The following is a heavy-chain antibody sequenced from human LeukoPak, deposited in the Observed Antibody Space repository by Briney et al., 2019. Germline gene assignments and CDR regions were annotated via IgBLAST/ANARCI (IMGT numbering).Heavy chain of an antibody. CDR1: GFTFSNAW. CDR2: IKSKTDGGTT. V-gene: IGHV3-15*01. Sequence: AGGSQRLSCAASGFTFSNAWMSWIRQAPGKGLEWVGRIKSKTDGGTTDYAAPVKGRFTISRDDSKNTLYLQMNSLRAEDTALYYCAKSFQLLGLNDYWGQGTVVSVSS. D-gene: IGHD2-2*01. J-gene: IGHJ4*02. CDR3: AKSFQLLGLNDY.